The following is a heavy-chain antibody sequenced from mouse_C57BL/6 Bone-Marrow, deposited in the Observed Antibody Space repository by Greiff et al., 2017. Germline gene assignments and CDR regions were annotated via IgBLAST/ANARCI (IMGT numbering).Heavy chain of an antibody. CDR3: ARSGPLGRSFDY. CDR1: GYTFTSYW. Sequence: QVQLKQPGAELVKPGASVKMSCKASGYTFTSYWITWVKQRPGQGLEWIGDIYPTSGRTNDNEKFKSKAILTVDTSSNTAHMQLSSLTSEDSAVFYCARSGPLGRSFDYWGQGTTLTVSS. J-gene: IGHJ2*01. CDR2: IYPTSGRT. D-gene: IGHD4-1*01. V-gene: IGHV1-55*01.